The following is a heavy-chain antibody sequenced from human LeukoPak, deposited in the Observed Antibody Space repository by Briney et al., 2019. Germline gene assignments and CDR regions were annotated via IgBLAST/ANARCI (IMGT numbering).Heavy chain of an antibody. J-gene: IGHJ3*02. CDR2: IYYSGST. D-gene: IGHD6-19*01. Sequence: SETLSLTCTVSGGSLSSYYWSWIRQPPGKGLEWIGYIYYSGSTNYNPSLKSRVTISVDTSKNQFSLKLSSVTAADTAVYYCAREGAVAGTAFDIWGQGTMVTVSS. V-gene: IGHV4-59*01. CDR1: GGSLSSYY. CDR3: AREGAVAGTAFDI.